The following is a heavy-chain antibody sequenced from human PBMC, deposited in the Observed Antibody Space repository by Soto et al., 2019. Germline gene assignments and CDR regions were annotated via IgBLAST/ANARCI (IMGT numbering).Heavy chain of an antibody. CDR1: GFTFSSYG. D-gene: IGHD6-13*01. Sequence: QVQLVESGGGVVQPGRSLRLSCAASGFTFSSYGMHWVRQAPGKGLEWVAVIWYDGSNKYYADSVKGRFTISRDNSKNVLYLEMNSLRAEDTAVYYCARPYSNSWCCDYWGQGTLVTVSS. J-gene: IGHJ4*02. CDR2: IWYDGSNK. CDR3: ARPYSNSWCCDY. V-gene: IGHV3-33*01.